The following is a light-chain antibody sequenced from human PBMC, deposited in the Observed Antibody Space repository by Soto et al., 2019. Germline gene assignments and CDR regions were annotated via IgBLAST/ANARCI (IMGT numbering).Light chain of an antibody. CDR1: SSNIGSNY. CDR2: RND. V-gene: IGLV1-47*01. Sequence: QAVVTQPPSAYGTPGQRVTISCSGGSSNIGSNYVYWYQQLPGTAPKLLIYRNDQWPSGVPDRFSGSKSGTSASLAISGLRSEDEADYYCAAWDDSLSGLVFGGGTQLTVL. J-gene: IGLJ2*01. CDR3: AAWDDSLSGLV.